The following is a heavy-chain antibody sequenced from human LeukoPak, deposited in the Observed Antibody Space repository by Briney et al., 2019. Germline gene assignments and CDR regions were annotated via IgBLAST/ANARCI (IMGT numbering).Heavy chain of an antibody. V-gene: IGHV4-59*01. CDR2: IYYSGST. Sequence: PSETLSLTCTVSDGSISSYYWSWIRQPPGKGLEWIGYIYYSGSTNYNPSLKSRVTISVDTSKNQFSLKLSSVTAADTAVYYCARYYYDSSGYYYYFDYWGQGTLVTVSS. D-gene: IGHD3-22*01. J-gene: IGHJ4*02. CDR1: DGSISSYY. CDR3: ARYYYDSSGYYYYFDY.